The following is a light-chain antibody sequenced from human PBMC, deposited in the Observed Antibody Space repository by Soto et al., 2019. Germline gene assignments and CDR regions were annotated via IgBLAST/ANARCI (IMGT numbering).Light chain of an antibody. CDR2: STS. CDR1: QPITKY. J-gene: IGKJ1*01. Sequence: DIQMAQSPSSLSASVGDRVTITCRASQPITKYLNWYRHKPGQAPKLLIHSTSTLESGVSSRFSGSGSGTDFSLTVSSLQPEDFATFYCQQSHRLPWTFGQGTKVDIK. V-gene: IGKV1-39*01. CDR3: QQSHRLPWT.